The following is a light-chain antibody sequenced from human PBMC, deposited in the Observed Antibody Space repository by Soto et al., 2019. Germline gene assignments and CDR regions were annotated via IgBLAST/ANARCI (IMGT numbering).Light chain of an antibody. CDR3: CSHAGDHVV. J-gene: IGLJ2*01. V-gene: IGLV2-23*01. CDR2: EGS. CDR1: SSDIGSYKF. Sequence: QSALTQPASVSGSPGQSITISCTGTSSDIGSYKFVSWYQQHAGKAPKLMTYEGSKRPSGVSDRFSASKSGNTASPTISGLQADDEADYYCCSHAGDHVVFGGGTKVTVL.